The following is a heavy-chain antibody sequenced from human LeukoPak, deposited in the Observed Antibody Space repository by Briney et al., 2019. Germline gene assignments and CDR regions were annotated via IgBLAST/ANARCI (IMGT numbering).Heavy chain of an antibody. CDR1: GGSFSGYY. D-gene: IGHD5-24*01. CDR2: INHSGST. CDR3: ARIRRGWGYDRVATNVLYYFDY. V-gene: IGHV4-34*01. Sequence: PSETLSLTCAVYGGSFSGYYWSWIRQPPGKGLEWIGEINHSGSTNYNPSLKSRVTISVDTSKNQFSLKLSSVTAADTAVYYCARIRRGWGYDRVATNVLYYFDYWGQGTLVTVSS. J-gene: IGHJ4*02.